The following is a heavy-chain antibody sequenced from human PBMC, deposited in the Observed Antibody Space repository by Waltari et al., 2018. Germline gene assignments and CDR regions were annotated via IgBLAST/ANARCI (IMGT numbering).Heavy chain of an antibody. CDR3: ARARLLMVQGARGAFDI. J-gene: IGHJ3*02. CDR1: GGSISRYY. CDR2: IYYSGST. D-gene: IGHD3-10*01. Sequence: QVQLQESVPGLVKPSETLSLTCTVSGGSISRYYWSWIRQPPGKGLEWIGYIYYSGSTNYNPALKSRVTISVDTSKNQFSLKLSSVTAADTAVYYCARARLLMVQGARGAFDIWGQGTMVTVSS. V-gene: IGHV4-59*01.